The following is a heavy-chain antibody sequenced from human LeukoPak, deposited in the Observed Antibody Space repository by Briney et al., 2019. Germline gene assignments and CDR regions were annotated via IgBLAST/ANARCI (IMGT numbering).Heavy chain of an antibody. D-gene: IGHD6-19*01. J-gene: IGHJ5*02. CDR2: IFYSGST. V-gene: IGHV4-59*01. Sequence: SSETLSLTCTVSGGSMSGYYWSWIRQPPGKGLEWIGYIFYSGSTNYNPSLRSRVTISVDTSKNQFSLKLNSVTAADTAVYYCARGSGWYLPWGQGTLVTVSS. CDR1: GGSMSGYY. CDR3: ARGSGWYLP.